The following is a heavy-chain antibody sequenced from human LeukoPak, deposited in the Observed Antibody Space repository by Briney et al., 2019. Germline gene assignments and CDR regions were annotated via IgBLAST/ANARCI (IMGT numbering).Heavy chain of an antibody. CDR2: NSWNSGRI. D-gene: IGHD6-19*01. J-gene: IGHJ5*02. Sequence: SLRLSCAASGFTFDYYAMHGVRQAAGKGLGWVSGNSWNSGRISYADYLKGRFTICRDNVNNSVYLEMNRLRADDMALYYCAKGGLAVVRGWFDPWGQGTLVTVSS. CDR1: GFTFDYYA. CDR3: AKGGLAVVRGWFDP. V-gene: IGHV3-9*03.